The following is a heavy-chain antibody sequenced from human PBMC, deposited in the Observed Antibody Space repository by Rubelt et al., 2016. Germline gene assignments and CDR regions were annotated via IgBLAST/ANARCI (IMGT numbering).Heavy chain of an antibody. D-gene: IGHD4-17*01. V-gene: IGHV3-9*01. CDR1: GFSFDDYA. J-gene: IGHJ4*02. Sequence: RGRSLRLSCAASGFSFDDYAMHWVRQAPGKGLEWVSGITSKSGKTVYADSVKGRFTISRDNAKNSLSLQMDSLSGEDTALYYCAKDATQGDFGDYGFDFWGQGAVVTVSS. CDR2: ITSKSGKT. CDR3: AKDATQGDFGDYGFDF.